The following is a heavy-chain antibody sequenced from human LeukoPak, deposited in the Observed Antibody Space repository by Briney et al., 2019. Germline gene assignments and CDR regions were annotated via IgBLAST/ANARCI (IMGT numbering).Heavy chain of an antibody. CDR3: ARGLTYYYDSSGYYGYYYGMGV. CDR2: ISYDGSNK. V-gene: IGHV3-30-3*01. D-gene: IGHD3-22*01. Sequence: GRSLRLSCAASGFTFSSYAMHWVRQAPGKGLEWVAVISYDGSNKYYADSVKGRFTISRDNSKNTLYLQMNSLRAEDTAVYYCARGLTYYYDSSGYYGYYYGMGVWGQGTTVTVSS. CDR1: GFTFSSYA. J-gene: IGHJ6*02.